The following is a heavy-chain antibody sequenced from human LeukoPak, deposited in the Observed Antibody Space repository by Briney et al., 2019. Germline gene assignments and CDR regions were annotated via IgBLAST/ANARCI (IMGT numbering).Heavy chain of an antibody. D-gene: IGHD6-6*01. CDR2: INSDGSST. Sequence: GGSLRLSCAASGFTFSSYWMHWVRQAPGKGLVWVSRINSDGSSTSYADSVKGRFTISRDNAKNTLYLQMNSLRAGDTAVYYCARRRSSSSDNWFDPWGQGTLVTVSS. J-gene: IGHJ5*02. CDR3: ARRRSSSSDNWFDP. CDR1: GFTFSSYW. V-gene: IGHV3-74*01.